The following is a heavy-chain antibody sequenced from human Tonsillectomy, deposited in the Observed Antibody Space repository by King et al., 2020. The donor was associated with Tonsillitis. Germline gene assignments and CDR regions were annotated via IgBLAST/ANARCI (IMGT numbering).Heavy chain of an antibody. CDR3: ARGGGLLDV. V-gene: IGHV4-59*01. CDR2: IFYSGST. Sequence: LQLQESGPGLVKPSETLSLTCTVSGGSISSSYWSWIRYPPGKGLEWIGYIFYSGSTNYNPSLKSRVTISVDTSKNQLSLKLSSVTAADTAVYYCARGGGLLDVWGKGTTVTVSS. J-gene: IGHJ6*04. D-gene: IGHD3-16*01. CDR1: GGSISSSY.